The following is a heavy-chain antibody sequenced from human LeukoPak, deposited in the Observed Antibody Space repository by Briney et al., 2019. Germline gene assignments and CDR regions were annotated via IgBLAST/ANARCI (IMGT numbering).Heavy chain of an antibody. CDR3: ANLLKGYSSGWFKRVGFDY. Sequence: GGSLRLSCAASGFTYSSYAMSWVRQAPGKGLEWVSAISGGGGSTYYADSVKGRFTISRDNSKNTLYLQMNSLRAEDTAVYYCANLLKGYSSGWFKRVGFDYWGQGTLVTVSS. D-gene: IGHD6-19*01. J-gene: IGHJ4*02. V-gene: IGHV3-23*01. CDR1: GFTYSSYA. CDR2: ISGGGGST.